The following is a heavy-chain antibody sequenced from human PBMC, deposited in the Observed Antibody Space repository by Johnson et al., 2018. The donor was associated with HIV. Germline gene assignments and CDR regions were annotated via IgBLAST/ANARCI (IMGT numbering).Heavy chain of an antibody. J-gene: IGHJ3*02. V-gene: IGHV3-33*06. Sequence: QVQLVESGGGVVQPGRSLRLSCAASGFTFSSYGMHWVRQAPGKGLEWVAVIWYDGSNKYYADSVKGRFTISRYNSKNTLYMQMNSLRAEDTAVYYCAKTYSSSWYAFDIWGQGTMVTVSS. CDR2: IWYDGSNK. D-gene: IGHD6-13*01. CDR3: AKTYSSSWYAFDI. CDR1: GFTFSSYG.